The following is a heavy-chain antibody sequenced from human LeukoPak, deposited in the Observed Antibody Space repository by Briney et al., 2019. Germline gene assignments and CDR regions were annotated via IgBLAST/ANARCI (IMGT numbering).Heavy chain of an antibody. Sequence: GESLKISCKGSGYSFTSYWIGWVRQMPGKGLEWMGIIYPGDSDTRYSPSFQGQVTISADKSISTAYLQWSSLEASDTAMYYCARSATTVTTNYYYYYYMDVWGKGTTVTVSS. J-gene: IGHJ6*03. D-gene: IGHD4-11*01. CDR2: IYPGDSDT. CDR1: GYSFTSYW. V-gene: IGHV5-51*01. CDR3: ARSATTVTTNYYYYYYMDV.